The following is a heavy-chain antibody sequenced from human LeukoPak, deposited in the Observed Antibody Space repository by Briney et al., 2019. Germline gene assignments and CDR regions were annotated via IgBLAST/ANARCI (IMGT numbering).Heavy chain of an antibody. D-gene: IGHD1-1*01. V-gene: IGHV3-23*01. CDR3: VKDRQHGC. CDR2: ISHNGDNT. Sequence: GGSLRLSCAASGFTFRSYTMNWVRQAPGKALEWVSTISHNGDNTYYADSVRGLFTISRDNSKNTLYLQMNSLRAKDTAIYYCVKDRQHGCWGQGALVTVSS. J-gene: IGHJ4*02. CDR1: GFTFRSYT.